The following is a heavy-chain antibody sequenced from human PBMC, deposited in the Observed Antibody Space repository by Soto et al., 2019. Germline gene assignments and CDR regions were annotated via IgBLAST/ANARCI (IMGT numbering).Heavy chain of an antibody. CDR3: ATDLPNSAWPYYFDY. CDR1: GFTFSSYS. D-gene: IGHD6-19*01. Sequence: EVKLVESGGGLVQPGGSLRLSCAASGFTFSSYSMNWVRQAPGKGLEWVSYISSSRGTIHYADSVKGRFTISRDDARDLLFLQMNSLRDEDTALYYCATDLPNSAWPYYFDYWGQGTLVTVSS. V-gene: IGHV3-48*02. J-gene: IGHJ4*02. CDR2: ISSSRGTI.